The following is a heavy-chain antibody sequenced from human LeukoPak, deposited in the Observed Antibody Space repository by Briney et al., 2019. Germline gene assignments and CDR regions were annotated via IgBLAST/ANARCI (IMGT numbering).Heavy chain of an antibody. CDR1: GFTFSSYS. J-gene: IGHJ6*02. D-gene: IGHD6-13*01. CDR2: ISSSSSYI. V-gene: IGHV3-21*01. Sequence: PGGSLRLSCAASGFTFSSYSTNWVCQAPGKGLEWVSSISSSSSYIYYADSVKGRFTISRDNAKNSLYLQMNSLRAEDTAVYYCASASLESSWFQYYYYGMDVWGQGTTVTVSS. CDR3: ASASLESSWFQYYYYGMDV.